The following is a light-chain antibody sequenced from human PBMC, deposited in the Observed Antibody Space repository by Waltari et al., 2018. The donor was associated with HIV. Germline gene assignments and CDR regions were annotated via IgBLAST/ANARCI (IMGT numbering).Light chain of an antibody. V-gene: IGLV2-14*03. CDR1: SSDVGRYNY. CDR3: SSYTSSRTVV. J-gene: IGLJ2*01. Sequence: QSALTQPASVSGSPGQSITLSCTGASSDVGRYNYVSWYQHHPGKAPKLIIYDVSNPPSGVSNRFSGSRSGTTASLTISGFQAEDEADYYCSSYTSSRTVVFGGGTKLTVL. CDR2: DVS.